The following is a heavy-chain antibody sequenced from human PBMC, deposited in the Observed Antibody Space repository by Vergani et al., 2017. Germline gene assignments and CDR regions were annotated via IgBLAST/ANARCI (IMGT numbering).Heavy chain of an antibody. D-gene: IGHD2-15*01. CDR2: INPNSGGT. CDR3: ARDQIYCSGGSCYSEWYY. CDR1: GYTFTGYY. V-gene: IGHV1-2*02. Sequence: QVQLVQSGAEVKKPGASVKVSCKASGYTFTGYYMHWVRQAPGQGLEWMGWINPNSGGTNYAQKFQGRVTMTRDTSISTAYMELSRLRSDDTAVYYCARDQIYCSGGSCYSEWYYWGQGTLVTVSS. J-gene: IGHJ4*02.